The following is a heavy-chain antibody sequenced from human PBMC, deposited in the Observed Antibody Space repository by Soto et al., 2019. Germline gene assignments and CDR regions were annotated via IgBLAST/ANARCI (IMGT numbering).Heavy chain of an antibody. CDR2: VYSGGTT. V-gene: IGHV3-66*01. J-gene: IGHJ4*02. Sequence: EVQLVDSGGGLVQPGGSLRLSCAASGFTVSTYYMNWVRQAPGEGLEWVSVVYSGGTTYYADSVRGRFTISRDNSKSTLFLQMNSLRAEDTAVYYCARGRSASSDFDSWGQGTLVTVSS. D-gene: IGHD3-10*01. CDR3: ARGRSASSDFDS. CDR1: GFTVSTYY.